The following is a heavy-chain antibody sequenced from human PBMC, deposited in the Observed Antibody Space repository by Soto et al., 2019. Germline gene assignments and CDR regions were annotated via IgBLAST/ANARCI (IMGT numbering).Heavy chain of an antibody. CDR3: ARDSTIAARAFDI. J-gene: IGHJ3*02. Sequence: QVQLQESGPGLVKPSQTLSLTCSVSGASVKSGGYYWNWIRQHPGKDLEWMGYIYYGGATNYNPSLKSRLLISIDTSKNQFSLRLSSVTAADTAVYFCARDSTIAARAFDIWGQGTMVTVSS. CDR2: IYYGGAT. D-gene: IGHD6-13*01. V-gene: IGHV4-31*03. CDR1: GASVKSGGYY.